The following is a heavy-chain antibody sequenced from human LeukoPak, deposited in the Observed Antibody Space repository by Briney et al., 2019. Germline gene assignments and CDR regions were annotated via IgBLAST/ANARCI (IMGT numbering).Heavy chain of an antibody. D-gene: IGHD4-17*01. V-gene: IGHV4-31*11. CDR3: ARSAGDYGVLRAFDI. CDR1: GGSFSGHY. CDR2: IYYSGST. Sequence: SETLSLTCAVYGGSFSGHYWSWIRQHPGKGLEWIGYIYYSGSTYYNPSLKSRVTISVDTSKNQFSLKLSSVTAADTAVYYCARSAGDYGVLRAFDIWGQGTMVTVSS. J-gene: IGHJ3*02.